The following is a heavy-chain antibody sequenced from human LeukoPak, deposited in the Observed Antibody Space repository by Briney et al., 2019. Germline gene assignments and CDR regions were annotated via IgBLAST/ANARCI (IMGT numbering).Heavy chain of an antibody. D-gene: IGHD3-22*01. CDR1: GFTFSSYA. V-gene: IGHV3-30*04. J-gene: IGHJ4*02. Sequence: TGGSLRLSCAASGFTFSSYAMHWVRQAPGKGLEWVAVISYDGSNKYYADSVKGRFTISRDNSKNTLYLQMNSLRAEDTAVYYCAKEMRYSSGYCEIDYWGQGTLVTVSS. CDR2: ISYDGSNK. CDR3: AKEMRYSSGYCEIDY.